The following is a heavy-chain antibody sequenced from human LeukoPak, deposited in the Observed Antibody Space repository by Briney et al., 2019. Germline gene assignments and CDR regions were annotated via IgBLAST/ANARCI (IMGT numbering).Heavy chain of an antibody. V-gene: IGHV3-21*01. Sequence: GGSLRLSCAASGFPFRSYSMNWVRQAPGKGLKWVSSISSSTHIYYADSVKGRFTISRDNAKNSLYLQMNSLRVEDTAVYYCARAEGSGSSFDYWGQGTLVTVSS. CDR3: ARAEGSGSSFDY. CDR2: ISSSTHI. J-gene: IGHJ4*02. D-gene: IGHD3-10*01. CDR1: GFPFRSYS.